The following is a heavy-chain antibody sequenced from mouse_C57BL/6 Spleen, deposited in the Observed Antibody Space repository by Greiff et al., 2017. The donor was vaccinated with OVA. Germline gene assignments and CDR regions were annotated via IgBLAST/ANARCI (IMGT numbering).Heavy chain of an antibody. CDR2: ISSGSSTI. V-gene: IGHV5-17*01. CDR1: GFTFSDYG. J-gene: IGHJ2*01. D-gene: IGHD1-1*01. Sequence: EVKLVESGGGLVKPGGSLKLSCAASGFTFSDYGMHWVRQAPEKGLEWVAYISSGSSTIYYADTVKGRFTISRDNAKNTLFLQMTSLRAEDTAMYYCARSYYGSSSHFDYWGQGTTLTVSS. CDR3: ARSYYGSSSHFDY.